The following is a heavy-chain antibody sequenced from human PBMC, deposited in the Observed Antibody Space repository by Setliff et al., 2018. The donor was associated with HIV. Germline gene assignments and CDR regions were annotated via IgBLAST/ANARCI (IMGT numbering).Heavy chain of an antibody. V-gene: IGHV3-7*01. CDR3: ARDPLVGAPDYFDY. CDR1: GFTFSSYW. J-gene: IGHJ4*02. D-gene: IGHD1-26*01. Sequence: GGSLRLSCAASGFTFSSYWMNWVRQAPGKGLEWVANIKQDGREKYYVDSVKGRFTISRDFSDNTLYLQMNSLRPEDTAMYYCARDPLVGAPDYFDYWGQGTLVTVSS. CDR2: IKQDGREK.